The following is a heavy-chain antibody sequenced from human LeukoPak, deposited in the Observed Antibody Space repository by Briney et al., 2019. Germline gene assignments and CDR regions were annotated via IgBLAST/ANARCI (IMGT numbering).Heavy chain of an antibody. CDR1: GFTLSSFT. V-gene: IGHV3-30-3*01. CDR2: ISYDESQK. CDR3: ARAYDSSWHNFDY. Sequence: GGSLRLSCAASGFTLSSFTMHWVRHNPGKGLEWVAVISYDESQKWYADSVKGRFTISRDISKNTLYLEMDSLRGEDTAVYYCARAYDSSWHNFDYWGQGSLVTVSS. D-gene: IGHD6-13*01. J-gene: IGHJ4*02.